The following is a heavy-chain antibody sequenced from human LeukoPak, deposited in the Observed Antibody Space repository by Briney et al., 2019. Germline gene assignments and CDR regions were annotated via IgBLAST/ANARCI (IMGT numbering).Heavy chain of an antibody. V-gene: IGHV4-59*01. CDR2: IYYSGST. D-gene: IGHD2-21*01. CDR3: ARDRAKVIATLME. J-gene: IGHJ4*02. Sequence: SETLSLTCTVSGGSISSYYWSWIRQPPGKGLEWIGYIYYSGSTNYNPSLKSRVTISVDTSKNQFSLKLSSVTAADTAVYYCARDRAKVIATLMEWGQGTLVTVSS. CDR1: GGSISSYY.